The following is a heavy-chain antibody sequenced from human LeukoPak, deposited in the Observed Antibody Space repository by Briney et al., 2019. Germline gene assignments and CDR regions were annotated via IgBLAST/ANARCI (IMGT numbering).Heavy chain of an antibody. D-gene: IGHD2-15*01. Sequence: PSETLSLTCTVSGGYINSGSYYWGWIRQPPGKGLEWIGSISYSGSTYYNPSLKSRVSLSIDTSKNQFSLKLSSVTAADTAVYYCARGAAPYRGAYWGQGTLVTVSS. CDR3: ARGAAPYRGAY. J-gene: IGHJ4*02. CDR1: GGYINSGSYY. V-gene: IGHV4-39*07. CDR2: ISYSGST.